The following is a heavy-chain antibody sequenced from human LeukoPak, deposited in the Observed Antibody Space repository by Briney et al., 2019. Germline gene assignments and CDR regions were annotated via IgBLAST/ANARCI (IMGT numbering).Heavy chain of an antibody. CDR3: AREESALFDY. J-gene: IGHJ4*02. V-gene: IGHV4-39*07. CDR1: GGSISSSSYY. CDR2: IYYSGST. Sequence: PSETLSLTCTVSGGSISSSSYYWGWIRQPPGKGLEWIGSIYYSGSTYYNPSLKSRVTISVDTSKNQFSLKLSSVTAADTAVYYCAREESALFDYWGQGTLVTVSS.